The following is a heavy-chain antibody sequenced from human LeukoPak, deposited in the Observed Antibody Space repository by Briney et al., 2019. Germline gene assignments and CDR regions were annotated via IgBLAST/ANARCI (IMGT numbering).Heavy chain of an antibody. CDR2: IYYSGST. D-gene: IGHD6-13*01. Sequence: PSETLSLTCTVSGGSISSGDYYWSWIRQPPGKGLEWIGYIYYSGSTYYNPSLKSRVTISVDTSKNQFSLKLSSVTAADTAVYYCARDGIAAAGSHYYYMDVWGKGTTVTVSS. V-gene: IGHV4-30-4*02. J-gene: IGHJ6*03. CDR1: GGSISSGDYY. CDR3: ARDGIAAAGSHYYYMDV.